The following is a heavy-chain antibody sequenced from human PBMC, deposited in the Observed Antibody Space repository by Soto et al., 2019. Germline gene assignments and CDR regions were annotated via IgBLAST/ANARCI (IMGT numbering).Heavy chain of an antibody. CDR2: IYYSGST. V-gene: IGHV4-30-4*01. CDR3: ARVVPAAIASYLYFDL. J-gene: IGHJ2*01. CDR1: GGSISSGDYY. Sequence: SETLSLTCTVSGGSISSGDYYWSWIRQPPGKGLEWIGYIYYSGSTYYNPSLKSRVTISVDTSKNQFSLKLSSVTAAATALYYCARVVPAAIASYLYFDLWGRGTLVTVSS. D-gene: IGHD2-2*01.